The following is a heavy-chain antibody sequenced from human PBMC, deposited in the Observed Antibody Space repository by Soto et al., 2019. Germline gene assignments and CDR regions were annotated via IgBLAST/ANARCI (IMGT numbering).Heavy chain of an antibody. V-gene: IGHV4-59*04. J-gene: IGHJ5*02. CDR2: IYYSERTSYNSGST. CDR1: GVSITSHY. CDR3: ARHTRNQFDP. Sequence: PSETLSLTCDVSGVSITSHYWNWIRQSPGMGLEWIGSIYYSERTSYNSGSTYYSPSLKSRVTISGDTSKSQFSLKLSSVTAADTAVYYCARHTRNQFDPWGQGTLVTVSS.